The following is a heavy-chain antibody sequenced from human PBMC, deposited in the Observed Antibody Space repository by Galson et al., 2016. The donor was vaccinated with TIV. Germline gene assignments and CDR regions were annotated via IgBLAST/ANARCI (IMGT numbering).Heavy chain of an antibody. CDR3: ARATPSVFGIIMTLDS. D-gene: IGHD3-16*01. CDR2: TFYRFKWYN. Sequence: CAISGDSVSSNSAAWNWLRQSPSRGLEWLGRTFYRFKWYNDYAPSVKSRITINPDTSKNQFSLQLNSVTPEDTAVYYCARATPSVFGIIMTLDSWGQGTLATVSS. J-gene: IGHJ4*02. CDR1: GDSVSSNSAA. V-gene: IGHV6-1*01.